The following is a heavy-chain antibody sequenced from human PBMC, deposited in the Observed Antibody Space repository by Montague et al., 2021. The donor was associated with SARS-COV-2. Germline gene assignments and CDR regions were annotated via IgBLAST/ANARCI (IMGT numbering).Heavy chain of an antibody. CDR3: ARDGYSSGWKGLHWFDP. V-gene: IGHV4-61*02. D-gene: IGHD6-25*01. CDR1: IGSISSGSYY. CDR2: IYTSGST. Sequence: TLSLTCTVSIGSISSGSYYWSWIRQPAGKGLEWIGRIYTSGSTNYNPSLKSRVTISVDTSTNQFSLKLSSVTAADTAVYYCARDGYSSGWKGLHWFDPWAGGTLVTVSS. J-gene: IGHJ5*02.